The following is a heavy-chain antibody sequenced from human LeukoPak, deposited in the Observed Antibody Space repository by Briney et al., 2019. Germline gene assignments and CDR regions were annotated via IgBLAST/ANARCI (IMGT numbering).Heavy chain of an antibody. D-gene: IGHD2-15*01. J-gene: IGHJ4*02. CDR2: IYYSGST. Sequence: SETLSLTCTVSGGSISSYYWSWIRQPPGKGLEWIGYIYYSGSTNYNPSLKSRVTISVDTSKNQFSLKLSSATAADTAAYYCARRYCSGGSCYSSFDYWGLGSLVTVSS. CDR1: GGSISSYY. CDR3: ARRYCSGGSCYSSFDY. V-gene: IGHV4-59*08.